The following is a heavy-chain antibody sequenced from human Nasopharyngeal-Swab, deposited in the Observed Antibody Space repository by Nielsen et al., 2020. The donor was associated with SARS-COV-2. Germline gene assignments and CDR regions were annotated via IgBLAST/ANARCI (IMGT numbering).Heavy chain of an antibody. Sequence: GSLRLSCAVYGASFSGYYWSWNRQPPGKGLEWIGAINHSGSTNYNPSLKGRVTISVDTSKNQFSLKLSSVTAADTAVYYCARGRLRYFDWLPRGGYWFDPWGQGTLVTVSS. CDR3: ARGRLRYFDWLPRGGYWFDP. J-gene: IGHJ5*02. D-gene: IGHD3-9*01. CDR1: GASFSGYY. CDR2: INHSGST. V-gene: IGHV4-34*01.